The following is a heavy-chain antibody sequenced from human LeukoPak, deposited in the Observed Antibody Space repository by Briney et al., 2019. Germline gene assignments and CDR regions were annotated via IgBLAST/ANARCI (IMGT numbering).Heavy chain of an antibody. V-gene: IGHV3-7*04. CDR2: IKQDETEK. CDR1: GFTFSSYW. J-gene: IGHJ4*02. CDR3: ARTYYYDSDGYYHYTPGDY. Sequence: GGSLTLSCAASGFTFSSYWMSWVRQAPGKGLEWVANIKQDETEKYYVDTVKGRCTISRDKVKNSVYLQMNSLRDEDTAVYYCARTYYYDSDGYYHYTPGDYWGQGALVSVSS. D-gene: IGHD3-22*01.